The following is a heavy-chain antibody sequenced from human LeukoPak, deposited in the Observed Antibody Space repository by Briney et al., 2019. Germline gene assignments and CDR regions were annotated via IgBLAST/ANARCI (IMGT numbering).Heavy chain of an antibody. CDR3: ALGTINKDYYFGMDV. D-gene: IGHD2-8*01. V-gene: IGHV3-11*01. Sequence: AGGSLRLSCAASGFTFSDYYMTWIRQAPGKGLEWLSYLSNSGSTVFYADSIMGRFTVSRDNAKRSLYLQIESLRDDDTAVYHCALGTINKDYYFGMDVWGQGTTVTVSS. CDR2: LSNSGSTV. J-gene: IGHJ6*02. CDR1: GFTFSDYY.